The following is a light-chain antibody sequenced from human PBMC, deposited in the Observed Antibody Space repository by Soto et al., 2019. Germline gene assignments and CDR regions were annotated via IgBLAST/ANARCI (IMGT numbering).Light chain of an antibody. Sequence: EIVLTQSPGTLSLSPGERATLSCRASQSINNNYLAWYQQKRGQAPRLLIYGAPSRATGIPDRFSGSGSGTGFTLTIRRLEAEDVAVYYCQQYGGSPRTFGQGTKVEIK. CDR2: GAP. CDR3: QQYGGSPRT. V-gene: IGKV3-20*01. CDR1: QSINNNY. J-gene: IGKJ1*01.